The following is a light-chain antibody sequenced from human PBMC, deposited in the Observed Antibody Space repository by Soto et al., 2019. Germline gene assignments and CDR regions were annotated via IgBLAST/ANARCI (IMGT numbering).Light chain of an antibody. J-gene: IGKJ5*01. CDR3: QQRSNWPPIT. CDR2: DAS. V-gene: IGKV3-11*01. Sequence: EIVLTQSPATQSLSPGERATLSCRASQSVSSYLAWYQQKPGQAPRLLIYDASNRATGIPARFSGSGSGTDFTLTNSSLEPEDFAVYYCQQRSNWPPITFGQGTRLEIK. CDR1: QSVSSY.